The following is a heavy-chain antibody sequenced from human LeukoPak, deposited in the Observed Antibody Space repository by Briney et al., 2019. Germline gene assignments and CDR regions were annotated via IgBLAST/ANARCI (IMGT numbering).Heavy chain of an antibody. V-gene: IGHV1-2*02. CDR1: GYTFTGYY. CDR2: INPNSGDT. Sequence: ASVKVSCKASGYTFTGYYINWVRLAPGQGPEWMGWINPNSGDTNYGQKFQGRVTMTRDTSISTAYMQLTRLTSDDTTVYYCARGYYDSGGPRLDYWGQGTLVTVSS. D-gene: IGHD3-22*01. J-gene: IGHJ4*02. CDR3: ARGYYDSGGPRLDY.